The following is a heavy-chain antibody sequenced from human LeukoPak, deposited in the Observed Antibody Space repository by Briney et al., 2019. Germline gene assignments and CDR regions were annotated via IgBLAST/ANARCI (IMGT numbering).Heavy chain of an antibody. D-gene: IGHD2-2*02. V-gene: IGHV3-30*02. J-gene: IGHJ4*02. CDR2: IRYDGNNK. Sequence: GGSLRLSCAASGFTFSSYGMHWVRQAPGKGLEWVAFIRYDGNNKYYADSVKGRFTISRDNSKNTLYLQMNSLRAEDTAMYYCAKGKSQLLYGYYFAYGAQGTLVTVPS. CDR3: AKGKSQLLYGYYFAY. CDR1: GFTFSSYG.